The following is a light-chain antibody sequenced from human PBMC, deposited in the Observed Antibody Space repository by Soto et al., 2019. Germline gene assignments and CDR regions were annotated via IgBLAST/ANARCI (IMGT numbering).Light chain of an antibody. CDR2: SPS. V-gene: IGKV3-15*01. CDR1: QTVSNN. CDR3: QQYNEFPLT. Sequence: ERVMTQSPATLSVSPGEKATLSCRASQTVSNNVAWYQQKPGQAPRLLMYSPSTRATGIPARFSGSGSGTEFTLTISSLTSEDFAVHYCQQYNEFPLTFGGGTKVETK. J-gene: IGKJ4*01.